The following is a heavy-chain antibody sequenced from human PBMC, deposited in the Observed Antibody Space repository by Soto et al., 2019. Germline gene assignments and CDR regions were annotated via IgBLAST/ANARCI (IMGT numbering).Heavy chain of an antibody. D-gene: IGHD3-22*01. CDR1: GNSIKSYY. J-gene: IGHJ4*02. CDR3: ARGDYYDRSGPTY. CDR2: IYYSGST. V-gene: IGHV4-59*01. Sequence: SETLSLTCTVSGNSIKSYYWSWIRQPPGKGLEWVGYIYYSGSTNYNPSLKSRVTMSIDASKNQFSLKLSSVTAADTAVYHCARGDYYDRSGPTYWGQGTLVTVSS.